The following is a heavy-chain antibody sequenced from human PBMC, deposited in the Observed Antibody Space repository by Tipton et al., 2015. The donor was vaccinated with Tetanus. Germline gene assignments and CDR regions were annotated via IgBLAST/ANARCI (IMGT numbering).Heavy chain of an antibody. V-gene: IGHV5-51*01. J-gene: IGHJ5*02. CDR1: GHNSRSYW. D-gene: IGHD3-10*01. CDR3: ARLPKHYSASGST. CDR2: IYPGDSDA. Sequence: QLVQSGAEVKKPGESLRISCKVSGHNSRSYWISWVRQMPGKGLEWMGIIYPGDSDATYSPAFQGQVTISVDRSISTAYLRWSSLKASDTAFYFCARLPKHYSASGSTWGQGTLVTVSS.